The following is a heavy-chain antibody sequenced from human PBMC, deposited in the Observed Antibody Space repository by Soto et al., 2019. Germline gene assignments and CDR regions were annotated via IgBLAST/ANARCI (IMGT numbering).Heavy chain of an antibody. CDR3: AREPSGSYPEFDC. Sequence: PGGSLRLPCAASGFIFSSYTMHWVRQAPGKGLEWVGVITYDGSNQYYADSVKGRFTISRDNSRNMLSLQMNSLRPDDTAVYYCAREPSGSYPEFDCCGQGPLVTVSS. J-gene: IGHJ4*02. CDR1: GFIFSSYT. CDR2: ITYDGSNQ. V-gene: IGHV3-30-3*01. D-gene: IGHD1-26*01.